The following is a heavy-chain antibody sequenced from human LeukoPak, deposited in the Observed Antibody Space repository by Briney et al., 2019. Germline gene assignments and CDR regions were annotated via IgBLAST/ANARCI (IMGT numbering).Heavy chain of an antibody. V-gene: IGHV3-74*01. CDR3: ARGRSSSSWYFFDY. J-gene: IGHJ4*02. CDR1: GFTFSSYW. CDR2: ISTDGSST. Sequence: RGSLRLSCAASGFTFSSYWMHWVRQAPGKGLVWVSRISTDGSSTSYADSVKGRFTISRDNAKNTLYLQMNGVRAEDTAVYYCARGRSSSSWYFFDYWGQGSLVTVSS. D-gene: IGHD6-13*01.